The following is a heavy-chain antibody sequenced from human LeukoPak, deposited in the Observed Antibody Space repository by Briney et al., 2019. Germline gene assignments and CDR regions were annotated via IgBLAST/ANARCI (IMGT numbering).Heavy chain of an antibody. Sequence: GASVKVSCKASGYTFTSYDVNWFRQATGQGLEWMGWMNPNSGNTGYAQKFQGRVSLTRDTSISTAYMELSSLRSEDTAVYYCAREAIAVPGIPDFDFWGQGTLVTVSS. D-gene: IGHD6-19*01. J-gene: IGHJ4*02. CDR2: MNPNSGNT. CDR1: GYTFTSYD. V-gene: IGHV1-8*01. CDR3: AREAIAVPGIPDFDF.